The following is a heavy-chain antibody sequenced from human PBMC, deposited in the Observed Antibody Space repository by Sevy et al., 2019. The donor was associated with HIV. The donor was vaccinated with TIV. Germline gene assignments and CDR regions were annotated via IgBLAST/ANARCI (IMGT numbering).Heavy chain of an antibody. CDR1: GFTFSSYA. CDR3: AKDFHYWSIVVVTRRGYFQH. V-gene: IGHV3-23*01. D-gene: IGHD2-21*02. Sequence: GGSLRLSCAASGFTFSSYAMSWVRQAPGKGLEWVSAISGSGGSTYYADSVKGRFTISRDNSKNTLYRQMNSLRAEETAVDNCAKDFHYWSIVVVTRRGYFQHWGQGTLVTVSS. J-gene: IGHJ1*01. CDR2: ISGSGGST.